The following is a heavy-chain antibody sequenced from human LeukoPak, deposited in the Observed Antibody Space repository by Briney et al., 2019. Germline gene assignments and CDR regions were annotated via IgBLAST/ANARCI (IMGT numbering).Heavy chain of an antibody. CDR2: INHSGST. CDR3: ARGYSYGFRHYYYYMDV. CDR1: GFTFSNAW. D-gene: IGHD5-18*01. J-gene: IGHJ6*03. V-gene: IGHV4-34*01. Sequence: GSLRLSCAASGFTFSNAWMSWVRQAPGKGLEWIGEINHSGSTNYNPSLKSRVTISVDTSKNQFSLKLSSVTAADTAVYYCARGYSYGFRHYYYYMDVWGKGTTVTVSS.